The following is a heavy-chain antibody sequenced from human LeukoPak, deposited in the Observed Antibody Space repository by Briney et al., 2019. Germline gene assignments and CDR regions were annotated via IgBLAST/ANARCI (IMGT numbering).Heavy chain of an antibody. CDR1: GGSFTSYG. D-gene: IGHD3-3*01. CDR3: AAGGAYEFRDDY. Sequence: SVKVSCKASGGSFTSYGISWVRQAPGQGLEWMGKIIPIYGRANYGQKFQGRVTITADELTTTSYMELSSLTAEDMAVYYCAAGGAYEFRDDYWGQGTLVTISS. J-gene: IGHJ4*02. CDR2: IIPIYGRA. V-gene: IGHV1-69*13.